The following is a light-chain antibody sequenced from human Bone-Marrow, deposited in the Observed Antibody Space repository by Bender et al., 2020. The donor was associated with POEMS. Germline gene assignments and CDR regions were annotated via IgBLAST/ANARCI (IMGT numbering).Light chain of an antibody. Sequence: QSALTQPASVSGSRGQSITISCTGTRFDIGTYNYVSWYQQHPGRAPKLMIFEVSYRPSGVSNRFSGSKSGNTASLTISGLQPEDEADYYCCSYADSDPYVFGTGTKVTVL. J-gene: IGLJ1*01. CDR3: CSYADSDPYV. V-gene: IGLV2-14*01. CDR2: EVS. CDR1: RFDIGTYNY.